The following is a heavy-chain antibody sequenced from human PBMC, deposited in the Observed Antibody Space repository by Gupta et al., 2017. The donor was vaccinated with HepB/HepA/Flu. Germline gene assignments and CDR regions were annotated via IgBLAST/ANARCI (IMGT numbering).Heavy chain of an antibody. CDR2: MNQDGSEI. Sequence: EVQLVESGGGLVQPGGSLRLSCAASGFTFNTYWMTWVRQASGKGLEWVANMNQDGSEIYYVDSVKGRFTISRDNAKNSLYLQMNSLRAEDTAVYYCARGVYAFDYWGQGTLVTVSS. CDR3: ARGVYAFDY. CDR1: GFTFNTYW. D-gene: IGHD5/OR15-5a*01. V-gene: IGHV3-7*01. J-gene: IGHJ4*02.